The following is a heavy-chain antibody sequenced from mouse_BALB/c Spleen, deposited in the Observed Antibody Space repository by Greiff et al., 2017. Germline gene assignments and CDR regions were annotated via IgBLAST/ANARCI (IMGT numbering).Heavy chain of an antibody. Sequence: EVQRVESGGGLVQPGGSMKLSCVASGFTFSNYWMNWVRQSPEKGLEWVAEIRLKSNNYATHYAESVKGRFTISRDDSKSSVYLQMNNLRAEDTGIYYCTRQLGPSYYAMDYWGQGTSVTVSS. V-gene: IGHV6-6*02. CDR2: IRLKSNNYAT. CDR1: GFTFSNYW. J-gene: IGHJ4*01. D-gene: IGHD3-1*01. CDR3: TRQLGPSYYAMDY.